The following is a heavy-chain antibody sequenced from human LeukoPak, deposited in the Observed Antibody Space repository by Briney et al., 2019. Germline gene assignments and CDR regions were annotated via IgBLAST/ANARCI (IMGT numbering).Heavy chain of an antibody. D-gene: IGHD3-3*01. Sequence: ASVKASCKASGGTFSSYAISWVRQAPGQGLEWMGRIIPIFGTANYAQKFQGRVTIATDESTSTAYMELSSLRSEDTAVYYCARGYDFWSGYWGKNWFDPGGQGTLVTVSS. V-gene: IGHV1-69*05. J-gene: IGHJ5*02. CDR2: IIPIFGTA. CDR1: GGTFSSYA. CDR3: ARGYDFWSGYWGKNWFDP.